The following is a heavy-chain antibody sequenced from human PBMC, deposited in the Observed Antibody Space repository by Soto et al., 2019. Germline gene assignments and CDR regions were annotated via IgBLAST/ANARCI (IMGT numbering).Heavy chain of an antibody. CDR1: GGSIRNYF. Sequence: QVQLQESGPGLVKTSETLSLTCGVSGGSIRNYFWSWIRQPPGKSLEWIGYIYYDGTTKYRPSLASRVTMSVDTSQNQFSLHLTSVTAADTAVYFCARGGGSFGPYYYYAMDVWGQGTTVTVSS. V-gene: IGHV4-59*13. D-gene: IGHD3-10*01. CDR3: ARGGGSFGPYYYYAMDV. J-gene: IGHJ6*02. CDR2: IYYDGTT.